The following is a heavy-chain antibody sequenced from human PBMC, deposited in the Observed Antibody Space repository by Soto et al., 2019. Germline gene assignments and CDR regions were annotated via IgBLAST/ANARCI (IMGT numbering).Heavy chain of an antibody. Sequence: EVQLVESGGGLVQPGGSLRLSCAASRFTFSDYSMNWVRQAPGKGLEWVSYISGGSSTIYYADSVKGRFTVSRDNAKNILYLQVNSLRDEDTAVYYCARSGSGGLLNWFDPWGQGTLVIVSS. J-gene: IGHJ5*02. CDR2: ISGGSSTI. V-gene: IGHV3-48*02. CDR1: RFTFSDYS. CDR3: ARSGSGGLLNWFDP. D-gene: IGHD2-15*01.